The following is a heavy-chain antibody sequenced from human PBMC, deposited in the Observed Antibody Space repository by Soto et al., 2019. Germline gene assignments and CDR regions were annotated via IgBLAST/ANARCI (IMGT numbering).Heavy chain of an antibody. D-gene: IGHD4-17*01. CDR1: GVPVSSGSNH. CDR2: IYHSGST. V-gene: IGHV4-61*01. Sequence: SETLSLTCTVSGVPVSSGSNHWSWIRQPPGKGLECIGFIYHSGSTNYNPSLRSRVTISVDTSKNQFSLKLSSVTAADTAVYYCARGNCDYGFPCYFDYWGQGTLVTVSS. CDR3: ARGNCDYGFPCYFDY. J-gene: IGHJ4*02.